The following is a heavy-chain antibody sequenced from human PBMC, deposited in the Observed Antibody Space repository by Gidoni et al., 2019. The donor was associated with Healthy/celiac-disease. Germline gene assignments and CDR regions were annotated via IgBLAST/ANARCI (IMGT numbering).Heavy chain of an antibody. CDR2: IIPIFGTA. V-gene: IGHV1-69*01. D-gene: IGHD6-13*01. J-gene: IGHJ4*02. CDR1: DGTFRSYA. Sequence: QLQLVQSGAEVTNPRSSVQVSCKASDGTFRSYAIRWVRQAPGQGLEWMGGIIPIFGTANYAQKFQGRVTITADESTSTAYMELSSLRSEDTAVYYCARGAPTRGIAAAGNIDYWGQGTLVTVSS. CDR3: ARGAPTRGIAAAGNIDY.